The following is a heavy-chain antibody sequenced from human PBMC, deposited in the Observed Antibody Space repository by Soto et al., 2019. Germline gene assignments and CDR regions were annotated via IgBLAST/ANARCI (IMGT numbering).Heavy chain of an antibody. CDR1: GFTFGDYA. D-gene: IGHD6-25*01. CDR3: TRASGPWGYGMDV. Sequence: LRLSCTASGFTFGDYAMSWFRQAPGKGLEWVGFIRSKAYGGTTEYAASVKGRFTISRDDSKSIAYLQMNSLKTEDTAVYYCTRASGPWGYGMDVWGQGTTVTVSS. V-gene: IGHV3-49*03. CDR2: IRSKAYGGTT. J-gene: IGHJ6*02.